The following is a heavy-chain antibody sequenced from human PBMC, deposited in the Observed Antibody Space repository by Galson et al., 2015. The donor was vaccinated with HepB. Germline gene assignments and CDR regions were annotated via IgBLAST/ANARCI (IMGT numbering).Heavy chain of an antibody. J-gene: IGHJ4*02. CDR1: GFTFSSYW. V-gene: IGHV3-7*03. CDR2: IKQDGSEK. CDR3: ARAGTYYDILTGYYIGYFDY. Sequence: SLRLSCAASGFTFSSYWMSWVRQAPGKGLEWVANIKQDGSEKYYVDSVKGRFTISRDNAKNSLYLQMNSLRAEDTAVYYCARAGTYYDILTGYYIGYFDYWGQGTLVTVSS. D-gene: IGHD3-9*01.